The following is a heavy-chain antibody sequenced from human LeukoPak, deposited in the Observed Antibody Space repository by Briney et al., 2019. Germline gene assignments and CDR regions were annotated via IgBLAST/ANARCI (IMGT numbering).Heavy chain of an antibody. V-gene: IGHV1-69-2*01. CDR2: VDPEDGET. Sequence: GATVKISCKASGYTFTDYYMHWVQQAPGKGLEWMGRVDPEDGETIYAEKFQGRVTITADTSTDTAYMELSSLRSEDTAVYYCATDPSITGTTSPLRAFDIWGQGTMVTVSS. D-gene: IGHD1-7*01. CDR1: GYTFTDYY. CDR3: ATDPSITGTTSPLRAFDI. J-gene: IGHJ3*02.